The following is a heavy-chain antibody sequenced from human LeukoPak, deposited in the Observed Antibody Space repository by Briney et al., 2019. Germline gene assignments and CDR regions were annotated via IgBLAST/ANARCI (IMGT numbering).Heavy chain of an antibody. CDR3: AGGRGVATIVVLNPPVY. CDR2: IIPIFGTA. D-gene: IGHD5-12*01. V-gene: IGHV1-69*13. CDR1: GGTFSSYA. Sequence: ASVKVSCKASGGTFSSYAISWVRQAPGQGLEWMGGIIPIFGTANYAQKFQGRVTITADESTSTAYMELSSLRSEDTAVYYCAGGRGVATIVVLNPPVYWGQGTLVTVSS. J-gene: IGHJ4*02.